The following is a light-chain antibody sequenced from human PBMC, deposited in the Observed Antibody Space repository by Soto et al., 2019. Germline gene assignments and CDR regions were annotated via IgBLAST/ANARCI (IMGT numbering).Light chain of an antibody. J-gene: IGLJ3*02. CDR3: AAWDDSLKAML. V-gene: IGLV1-44*01. Sequence: QSVLTQPPSASGTPGPTVTISCSGSGSNIGENAVNWYQHLPGTAPQLLIYSNALRPSGVPHRFSGSKSGTAGSLAISGLQSEDEAHYYCAAWDDSLKAMLFGVGTKLTVL. CDR2: SNA. CDR1: GSNIGENA.